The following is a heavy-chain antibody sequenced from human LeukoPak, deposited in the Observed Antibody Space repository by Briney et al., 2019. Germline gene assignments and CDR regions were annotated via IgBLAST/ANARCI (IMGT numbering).Heavy chain of an antibody. CDR3: AGHHPRNTVDF. CDR2: ISDIGSI. V-gene: IGHV4-59*08. Sequence: SETLSLTCTVSGGSISSYYWSWIRQPPGKGLEWIAYISDIGSINYNPSLKSRVTISLDTSKNQFSPKLSSVTAADTAVYYCAGHHPRNTVDFWGQGTLVTVPS. J-gene: IGHJ4*02. D-gene: IGHD2/OR15-2a*01. CDR1: GGSISSYY.